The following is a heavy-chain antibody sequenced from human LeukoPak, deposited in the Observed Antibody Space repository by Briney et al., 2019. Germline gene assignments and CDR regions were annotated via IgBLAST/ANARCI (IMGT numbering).Heavy chain of an antibody. CDR3: AKGSTPEGELRHDY. D-gene: IGHD3-16*01. Sequence: GGSLRLSCAASGFTFTTYWMHWVRQAPGKGLVWVSHINSDGSITSYADSVKGRFTISRDNSMDTLYLQMNSLRAGDTAVYYCAKGSTPEGELRHDYWGQGTLVTVSS. V-gene: IGHV3-74*01. J-gene: IGHJ4*02. CDR1: GFTFTTYW. CDR2: INSDGSIT.